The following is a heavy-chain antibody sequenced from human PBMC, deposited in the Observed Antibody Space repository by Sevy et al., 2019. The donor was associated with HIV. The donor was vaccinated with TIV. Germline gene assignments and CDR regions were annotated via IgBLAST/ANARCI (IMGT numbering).Heavy chain of an antibody. CDR1: GYTFTSYG. D-gene: IGHD2-2*01. CDR3: ARDFTGYCSSTSCPTTPFDY. V-gene: IGHV1-18*01. J-gene: IGHJ4*02. CDR2: ISAYNGNT. Sequence: ASVKVSCKASGYTFTSYGISWVRQAPGQGLEWMGWISAYNGNTNYAQKLQGRVTMTTDTSTSTAYMELRSLRSDDTAVYYCARDFTGYCSSTSCPTTPFDYWVQGTLVTVSS.